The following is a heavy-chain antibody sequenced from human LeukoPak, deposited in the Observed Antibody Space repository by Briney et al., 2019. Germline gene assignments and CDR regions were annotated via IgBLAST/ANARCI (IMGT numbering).Heavy chain of an antibody. J-gene: IGHJ6*02. V-gene: IGHV3-66*01. CDR3: TRDLMDYDVSTGLHHYYMDV. D-gene: IGHD3-9*01. CDR2: IYSGGST. Sequence: PGGSLRLSCAASGFTVSSNYMSWVRQAPGKGLEWVSVIYSGGSTYYADSVKGRFTISRDNSKNTLYLQMNTLRVEDTAAYYCTRDLMDYDVSTGLHHYYMDVWGQGTTVTVSS. CDR1: GFTVSSNY.